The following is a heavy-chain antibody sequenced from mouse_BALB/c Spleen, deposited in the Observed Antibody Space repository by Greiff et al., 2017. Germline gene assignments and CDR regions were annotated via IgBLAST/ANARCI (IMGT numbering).Heavy chain of an antibody. CDR1: GYAFSSYW. V-gene: IGHV1-80*01. CDR2: IYPGDGDT. Sequence: QVQLQQSGAELVRPGSSVKISCKASGYAFSSYWMNWVKQRPGQGLEWIGQIYPGDGDTNYNGKFKGKATLTADKSSSTAYMQLSSLTSEDSAVYFCARSDYGPWFAYWGQGTLVTVSA. J-gene: IGHJ3*01. D-gene: IGHD2-4*01. CDR3: ARSDYGPWFAY.